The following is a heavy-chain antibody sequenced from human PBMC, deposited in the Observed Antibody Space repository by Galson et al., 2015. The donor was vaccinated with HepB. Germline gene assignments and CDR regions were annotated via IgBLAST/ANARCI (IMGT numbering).Heavy chain of an antibody. CDR1: GYTFTSYA. D-gene: IGHD6-19*01. CDR3: ARIPPPASSGWYAGAFDI. CDR2: INAGNGNT. Sequence: SVKVSCKASGYTFTSYAMHWVRQAPGQRLEWMGWINAGNGNTKYSQKFQGRVTITRDTSASTAYMELSSLRSEDTAVYYCARIPPPASSGWYAGAFDIWGQGTMVTVSS. V-gene: IGHV1-3*01. J-gene: IGHJ3*02.